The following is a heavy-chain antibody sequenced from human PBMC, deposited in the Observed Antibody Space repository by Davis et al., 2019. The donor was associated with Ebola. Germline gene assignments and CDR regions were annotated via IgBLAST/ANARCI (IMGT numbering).Heavy chain of an antibody. Sequence: GGSLRLSCAASGFTFSSYGMHWVRQAPGEGLEWVAVIWSDGSYKYYGGSVKGRFTISRDGSKNTVYLQMDSLRPDDTAVYYCARDAHMVALGLDSWGHGTLVTVS. CDR1: GFTFSSYG. CDR3: ARDAHMVALGLDS. V-gene: IGHV3-33*01. CDR2: IWSDGSYK. J-gene: IGHJ5*01. D-gene: IGHD2-15*01.